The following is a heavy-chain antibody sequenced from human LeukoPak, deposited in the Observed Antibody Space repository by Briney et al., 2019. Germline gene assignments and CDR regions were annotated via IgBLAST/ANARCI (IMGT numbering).Heavy chain of an antibody. CDR3: ARRPRDGYNFYLASRYFDY. J-gene: IGHJ4*02. V-gene: IGHV4-34*01. D-gene: IGHD5-24*01. CDR2: INHSGST. CDR1: GGSFSGYY. Sequence: SETLSLTCAVYGGSFSGYYWSWIRQPPGKGLEWIGEINHSGSTNYNPSLKSRVTISVDTSKNQFSLKLSSVTAADTAVYYCARRPRDGYNFYLASRYFDYWGQGTLVTVSS.